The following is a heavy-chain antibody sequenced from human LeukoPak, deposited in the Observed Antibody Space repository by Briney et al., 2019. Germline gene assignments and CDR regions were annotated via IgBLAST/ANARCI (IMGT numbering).Heavy chain of an antibody. Sequence: PSETLSLTCTVSGGSISSYYWSWIRQPAGKGLEWIGRIYTSGSTNYNPSLKGRVTMSVDTSKNQFSLKLSSVTAADTAVYYCARDNTVTTRLNWFDPWGRGTLVTVSS. D-gene: IGHD4-11*01. J-gene: IGHJ5*02. CDR3: ARDNTVTTRLNWFDP. V-gene: IGHV4-4*07. CDR1: GGSISSYY. CDR2: IYTSGST.